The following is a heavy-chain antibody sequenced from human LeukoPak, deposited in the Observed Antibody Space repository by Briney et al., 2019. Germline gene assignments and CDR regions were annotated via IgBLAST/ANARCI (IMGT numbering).Heavy chain of an antibody. J-gene: IGHJ1*01. CDR2: ISYDGSNK. Sequence: PGGSLRLSCAASGFTFSSYGMHWVRQAPGKGLEWAAVISYDGSNKYYADSVKGRFTISRDNSKNTLYLQMNSLRAEDTAVYYCAKEGYSGSYRAEYFQHWGQGTLVTVSS. V-gene: IGHV3-30*18. CDR3: AKEGYSGSYRAEYFQH. CDR1: GFTFSSYG. D-gene: IGHD1-26*01.